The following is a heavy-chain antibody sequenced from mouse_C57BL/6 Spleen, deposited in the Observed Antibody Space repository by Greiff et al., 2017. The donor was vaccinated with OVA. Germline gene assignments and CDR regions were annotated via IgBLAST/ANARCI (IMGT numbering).Heavy chain of an antibody. J-gene: IGHJ3*01. V-gene: IGHV1-85*01. D-gene: IGHD1-1*01. CDR1: GYTFTSYD. Sequence: VQLQESGPELVKPGASVKLSCKASGYTFTSYDINWVKQRPGQGLEWIGWIYPRDGSTKYNEKFKGKATLTVDTSSSTAYMELHSLTSEDSAVYFCARGDITTVVATPFAYWGQGTLVTVSA. CDR2: IYPRDGST. CDR3: ARGDITTVVATPFAY.